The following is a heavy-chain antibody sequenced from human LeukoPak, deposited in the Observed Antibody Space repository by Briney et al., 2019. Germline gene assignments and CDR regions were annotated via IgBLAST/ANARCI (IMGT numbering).Heavy chain of an antibody. J-gene: IGHJ4*02. CDR2: FDPEDGET. Sequence: ASVKVSCKVSGYTLTELSMHWVRQAPGKGLEWMGGFDPEDGETIYAQKFQGRVTMTEDTSTDTAYMELSSLRSEDTAVYYCGTGVYGDQRTFDYWGQGTLVTVSS. D-gene: IGHD4-17*01. V-gene: IGHV1-24*01. CDR3: GTGVYGDQRTFDY. CDR1: GYTLTELS.